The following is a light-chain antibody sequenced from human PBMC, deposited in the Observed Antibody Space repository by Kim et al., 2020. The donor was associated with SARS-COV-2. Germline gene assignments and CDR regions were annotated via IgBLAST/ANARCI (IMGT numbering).Light chain of an antibody. V-gene: IGLV2-11*01. CDR2: DVS. J-gene: IGLJ3*02. CDR3: CSYAGSYTWV. CDR1: SSDVGDYDL. Sequence: SALTQPRSVSGSPGQSVTISCTGTSSDVGDYDLVSWYRQLPGTAPTLMISDVSKRPSGVPDRFSGSKSGNTASLTISGLQAEDEADYYCCSYAGSYTWVFGGGTQLTVL.